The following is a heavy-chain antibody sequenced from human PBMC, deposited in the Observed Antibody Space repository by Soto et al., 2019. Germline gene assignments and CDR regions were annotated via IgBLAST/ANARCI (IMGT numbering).Heavy chain of an antibody. CDR1: GFTFSSYS. CDR2: ISSSSSTI. V-gene: IGHV3-48*02. J-gene: IGHJ5*02. Sequence: GGSLRLSCAASGFTFSSYSMNWVRQAPGKGLEWVSYISSSSSTIYYADSVKGRFAISRDNAKNSLYLQMNSLRDEDTAVYYCASCTYPGIADDPWGQGTLVTVSS. CDR3: ASCTYPGIADDP. D-gene: IGHD6-13*01.